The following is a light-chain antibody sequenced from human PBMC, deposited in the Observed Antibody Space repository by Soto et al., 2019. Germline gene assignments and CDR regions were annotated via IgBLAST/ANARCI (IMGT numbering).Light chain of an antibody. CDR3: LHDYNSACT. J-gene: IGKJ1*01. CDR1: QGIRND. Sequence: AIQMTQSPSSLSSSVGDRVTITCRASQGIRNDLGWYQQKPGHAPKLLIYAASSLQSGVPARFSGSGSGTDFTLTISSLQPEDFATYYCLHDYNSACTFGQGTKVEIK. V-gene: IGKV1-6*01. CDR2: AAS.